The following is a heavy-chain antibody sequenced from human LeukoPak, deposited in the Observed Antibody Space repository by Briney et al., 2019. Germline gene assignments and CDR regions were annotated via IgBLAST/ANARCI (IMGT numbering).Heavy chain of an antibody. CDR2: INPNSGGT. CDR3: ARDRRNSVAVAGHPTGY. Sequence: ASVKVSCKASGYTFTSYGISWVRQAPGQGLEWMGWINPNSGGTNYAQKFQGRVTMTRDTSISTAYMELSRLRSDDTAVYYCARDRRNSVAVAGHPTGYWGQGTLVTVSS. V-gene: IGHV1-2*02. D-gene: IGHD6-19*01. J-gene: IGHJ4*02. CDR1: GYTFTSYG.